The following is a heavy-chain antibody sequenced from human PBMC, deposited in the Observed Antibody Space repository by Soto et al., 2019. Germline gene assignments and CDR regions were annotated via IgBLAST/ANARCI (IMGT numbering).Heavy chain of an antibody. CDR1: GYTFTSYY. CDR3: ALSRPKRRTLFDY. Sequence: GASVKVSCKASGYTFTSYYMHWVRQAPGQGLEWMGIINPSGGSTSYAQKFQGRVTMTRDTSTSTVYMELSSLRSEDTAVYYCALSRPKRRTLFDYWGQGTPVTVSA. D-gene: IGHD1-1*01. J-gene: IGHJ4*02. CDR2: INPSGGST. V-gene: IGHV1-46*03.